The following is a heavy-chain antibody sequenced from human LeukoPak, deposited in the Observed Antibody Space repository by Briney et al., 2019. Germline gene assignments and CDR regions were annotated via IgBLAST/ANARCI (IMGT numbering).Heavy chain of an antibody. CDR3: TRARTYGSGTLYYFDY. CDR1: EFTFGDYA. CDR2: IRSKAYGGTT. V-gene: IGHV3-49*04. D-gene: IGHD3-10*01. J-gene: IGHJ4*02. Sequence: RSLRLSCTASEFTFGDYAMSWVRQAPGKGLEWVSYIRSKAYGGTTQYAASVKGRFTISRDDSKSIAYLEMNSLKTEDTAVYYCTRARTYGSGTLYYFDYWGQGTLVTVSS.